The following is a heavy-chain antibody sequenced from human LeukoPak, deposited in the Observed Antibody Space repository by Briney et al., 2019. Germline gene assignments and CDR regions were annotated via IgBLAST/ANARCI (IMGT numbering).Heavy chain of an antibody. V-gene: IGHV4-59*11. CDR2: IYYSGST. Sequence: SEILSLTCTVSGGSISSHYWSWIRQPPGKGLEWIGYIYYSGSTNYNPSLKSRVTISVDTSKNQFSLTLSSVTAADTAVYYCARAHGSSDFYYYYMDVWGKGTTVTVSS. CDR1: GGSISSHY. CDR3: ARAHGSSDFYYYYMDV. J-gene: IGHJ6*03. D-gene: IGHD6-13*01.